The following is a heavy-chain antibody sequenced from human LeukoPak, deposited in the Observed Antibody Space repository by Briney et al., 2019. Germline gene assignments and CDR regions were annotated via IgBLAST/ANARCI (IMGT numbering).Heavy chain of an antibody. CDR3: ATVWFGELSARDAFDI. Sequence: ASVKVSCKASGYTFTGYYMHWVRQAPGQGLEWMGRINPNSGGTNYAQKFQGRVTMTEDTSTDTAYMELSSLRSEDTAVYYCATVWFGELSARDAFDIWGQGTMVTVSS. CDR2: INPNSGGT. V-gene: IGHV1-2*06. D-gene: IGHD3-10*01. CDR1: GYTFTGYY. J-gene: IGHJ3*02.